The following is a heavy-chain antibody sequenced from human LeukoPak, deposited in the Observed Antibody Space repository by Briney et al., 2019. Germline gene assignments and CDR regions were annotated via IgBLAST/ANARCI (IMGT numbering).Heavy chain of an antibody. Sequence: GGSLRLSCAASGFTFSSYSMNWVRQAPGKGLEWVSSISSSSSYIYYADSVNGRLPISRDKAKNSLYLQMNSLRAEDTAVYYCARDLTEDIVLMVYAIRAFDIWGQGTMVTVSS. CDR1: GFTFSSYS. CDR3: ARDLTEDIVLMVYAIRAFDI. J-gene: IGHJ3*02. D-gene: IGHD2-8*01. CDR2: ISSSSSYI. V-gene: IGHV3-21*01.